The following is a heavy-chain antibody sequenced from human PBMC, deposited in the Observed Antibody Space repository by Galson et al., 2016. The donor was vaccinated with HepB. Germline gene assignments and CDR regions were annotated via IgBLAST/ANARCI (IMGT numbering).Heavy chain of an antibody. Sequence: SLRLSCAASGFMFSGYWMNWVRQAPGKGLEWVATINKDGSGKYYVDSVKGRFTISRDNTKNSLHLQMNSLRAEDTAVYYCAGVIVVEPAAWGQGTLVTVPS. D-gene: IGHD2-2*01. V-gene: IGHV3-7*03. CDR1: GFMFSGYW. CDR2: INKDGSGK. J-gene: IGHJ5*02. CDR3: AGVIVVEPAA.